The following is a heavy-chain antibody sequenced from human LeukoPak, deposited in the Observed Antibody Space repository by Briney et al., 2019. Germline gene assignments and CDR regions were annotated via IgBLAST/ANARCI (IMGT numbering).Heavy chain of an antibody. CDR3: ARGPLPDY. V-gene: IGHV3-48*01. J-gene: IGHJ4*02. Sequence: GGSLRLSCVASGITFSSYSMNWVRQAPGKGLEWVSYISSFSGTINYADSVKGRFTISRDNAKNSLYLQMNSLRAEDTAVYYCARGPLPDYWGQGTLVTVSS. CDR1: GITFSSYS. CDR2: ISSFSGTI.